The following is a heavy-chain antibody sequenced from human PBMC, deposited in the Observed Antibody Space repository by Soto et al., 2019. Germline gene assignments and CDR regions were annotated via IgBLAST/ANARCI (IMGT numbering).Heavy chain of an antibody. V-gene: IGHV3-30*03. CDR3: ARDQLILPAHDFFYGSDV. CDR2: ISNDGSHK. Sequence: GGSLRLSCTVSGFTFSSYAMHWVRQAPGKGLEWVALISNDGSHKNYADSVKGRFTISRDNSNSTLFLQMNSLRPEDTAVYYCARDQLILPAHDFFYGSDVWGQGAKVTVSS. D-gene: IGHD2-21*02. CDR1: GFTFSSYA. J-gene: IGHJ6*02.